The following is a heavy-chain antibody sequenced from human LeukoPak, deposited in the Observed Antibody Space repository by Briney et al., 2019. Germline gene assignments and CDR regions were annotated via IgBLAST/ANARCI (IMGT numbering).Heavy chain of an antibody. Sequence: PSETLSLTCTLSGGSIRNSYWHWIRQAPGKGLEWIGYIYYSGSTNYNPSLKSRVTISVDTSKNQFSLKLSSVTAADTAVYYCARVAGGSGSYGGYYYYYMDVWGKGTTVTVSS. D-gene: IGHD3-10*01. CDR2: IYYSGST. CDR1: GGSIRNSY. CDR3: ARVAGGSGSYGGYYYYYMDV. V-gene: IGHV4-59*01. J-gene: IGHJ6*03.